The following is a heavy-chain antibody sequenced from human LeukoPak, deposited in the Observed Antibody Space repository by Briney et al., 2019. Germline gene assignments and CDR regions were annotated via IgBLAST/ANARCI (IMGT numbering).Heavy chain of an antibody. CDR1: GFTFSSCW. D-gene: IGHD6-13*01. Sequence: PGGSLRLSCAASGFTFSSCWMSWVRQAPGKGLEWVANIKQDGSEKYYVDSVKGRFTISRDNAKNSLYLQMNSLRAEDTAVYYCARDVRSAAGTEYYFDYWGQGTLVTVSS. CDR2: IKQDGSEK. V-gene: IGHV3-7*04. CDR3: ARDVRSAAGTEYYFDY. J-gene: IGHJ4*02.